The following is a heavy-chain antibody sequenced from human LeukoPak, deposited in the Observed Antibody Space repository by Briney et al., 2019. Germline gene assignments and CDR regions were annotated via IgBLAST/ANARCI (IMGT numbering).Heavy chain of an antibody. J-gene: IGHJ4*02. Sequence: GGSLRLSCAASGFTFSNYAMXXXXXXXXXXXXXXSAISGSGDSTYXXXXVXXXXXISXXXXXNTLVLQMNSLRGEDTAVYYCAKIAAAMVTNFDYWGQGTLVTVSS. CDR1: GFTFSNYA. D-gene: IGHD5-18*01. CDR2: ISGSGDST. CDR3: AKIAAAMVTNFDY. V-gene: IGHV3-23*01.